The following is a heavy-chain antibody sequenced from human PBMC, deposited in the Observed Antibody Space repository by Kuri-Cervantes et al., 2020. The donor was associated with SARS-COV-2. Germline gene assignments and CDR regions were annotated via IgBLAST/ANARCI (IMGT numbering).Heavy chain of an antibody. V-gene: IGHV3-21*01. D-gene: IGHD2-2*02. CDR3: ARVPNVVPAAIGGGY. CDR2: ISSSSSYI. J-gene: IGHJ4*02. CDR1: GFTFSSYS. Sequence: GESLKISCAASGFTFSSYSMNWVRQAPGKGLERVSSISSSSSYIYYADSVKGRFTTSRDNAKNSLYLQMNSLRAEDTAVYYCARVPNVVPAAIGGGYWGQGTLVTVSS.